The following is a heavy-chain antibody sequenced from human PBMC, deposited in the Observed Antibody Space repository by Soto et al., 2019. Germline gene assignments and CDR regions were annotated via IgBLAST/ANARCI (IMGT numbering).Heavy chain of an antibody. Sequence: ASVKVSCKVSGYTLTELSMHWVRQAPGKGLEWMGGFDPEDGETIYAQKFQGRVTVTEDTSTDTAYMELSSLRSEDTAVYYCATSHRFTPDFGFDIWGQGTMVTVSS. CDR1: GYTLTELS. J-gene: IGHJ3*02. D-gene: IGHD2-15*01. V-gene: IGHV1-24*01. CDR3: ATSHRFTPDFGFDI. CDR2: FDPEDGET.